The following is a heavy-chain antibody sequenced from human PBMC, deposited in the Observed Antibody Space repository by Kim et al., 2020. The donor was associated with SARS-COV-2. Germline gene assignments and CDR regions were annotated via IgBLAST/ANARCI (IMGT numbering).Heavy chain of an antibody. Sequence: GGSLRLSCAVSGFTIRDSYMTWIRQVPGKGLEWVSHIGRGGSDRDYTDSVKGRFTISTDNENSQYLVMNSLRVEDTGVYYCTRDPRLLDVWGQGTTVTFSS. CDR1: GFTIRDSY. V-gene: IGHV3-11*06. J-gene: IGHJ6*02. CDR2: IGRGGSDR. CDR3: TRDPRLLDV.